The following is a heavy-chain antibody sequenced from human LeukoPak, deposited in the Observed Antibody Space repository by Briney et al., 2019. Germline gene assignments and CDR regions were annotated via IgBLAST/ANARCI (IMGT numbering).Heavy chain of an antibody. V-gene: IGHV4-59*01. Sequence: PSETLSLTCTVSGGSISSYYWSWIRQPPGKGLEWIGYIYYSGSTNYNPSLKSRVTISVDTSKNQFSLKLSSVTAADTAVYYCARGPQDIEYYFDYWGQGTLVTVSS. CDR2: IYYSGST. D-gene: IGHD2-15*01. J-gene: IGHJ4*02. CDR1: GGSISSYY. CDR3: ARGPQDIEYYFDY.